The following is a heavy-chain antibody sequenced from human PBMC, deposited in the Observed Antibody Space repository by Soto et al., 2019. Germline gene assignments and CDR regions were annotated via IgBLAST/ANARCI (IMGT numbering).Heavy chain of an antibody. Sequence: GESLKISCKTSGYSFSTYWIGWVRQMPGKGLEWMGIIYPGNSDTRYSPSFQGQVNLSDDKSISTAYLQWSSLKASDTAMYYCARRDNSGFQDYSGKGTRVTVS. CDR1: GYSFSTYW. V-gene: IGHV5-51*01. CDR2: IYPGNSDT. D-gene: IGHD3-22*01. CDR3: ARRDNSGFQDY. J-gene: IGHJ4*02.